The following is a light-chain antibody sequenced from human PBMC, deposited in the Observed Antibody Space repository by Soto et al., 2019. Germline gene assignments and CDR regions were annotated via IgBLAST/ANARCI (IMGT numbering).Light chain of an antibody. CDR2: EAS. V-gene: IGKV3-11*01. CDR1: QSVGTN. J-gene: IGKJ1*01. CDR3: QQRSNWPPTWT. Sequence: EIVMTQSPATLSVSPGERATLSCRASQSVGTNLVWYQHKPGQAPRLLIYEASKRATGIPARFSGSGSGTDFTLTISSLESEDFAVYYCQQRSNWPPTWTFGQGTKVDIK.